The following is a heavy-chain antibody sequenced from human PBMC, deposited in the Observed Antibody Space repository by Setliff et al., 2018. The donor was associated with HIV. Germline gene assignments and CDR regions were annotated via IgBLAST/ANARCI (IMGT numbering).Heavy chain of an antibody. CDR3: ARVVYTYYYMDV. CDR2: IYYSGST. Sequence: SETLSLTCTVSGASISRGNYYWTWIRQRPGKGLEWIAFIYYSGSTYYSPSLKSRLMISVDTSKNRFSLSMTSVTAADTAVYFCARVVYTYYYMDVWGKGTTVTVSS. D-gene: IGHD4-4*01. V-gene: IGHV4-30-4*08. J-gene: IGHJ6*03. CDR1: GASISRGNYY.